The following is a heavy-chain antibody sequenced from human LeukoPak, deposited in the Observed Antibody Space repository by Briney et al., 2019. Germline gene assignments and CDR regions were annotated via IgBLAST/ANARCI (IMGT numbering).Heavy chain of an antibody. J-gene: IGHJ6*02. D-gene: IGHD6-13*01. CDR3: ARDPGQESHAGLYYYYGMDV. CDR2: ISAYNGNT. Sequence: GASVKVSCKASGGTFSSYGISWVRQAPGQGREWMGWISAYNGNTNYAQKLQGRFTMTTDTSTSTAYMELRSLRSDDTAVYYCARDPGQESHAGLYYYYGMDVWGQGTTVTVSS. V-gene: IGHV1-18*01. CDR1: GGTFSSYG.